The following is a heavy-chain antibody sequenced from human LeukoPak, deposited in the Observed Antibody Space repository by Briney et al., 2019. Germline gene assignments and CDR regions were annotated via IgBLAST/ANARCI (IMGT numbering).Heavy chain of an antibody. CDR1: GYTFTSYF. Sequence: GASVKVSCKASGYTFTSYFMHWVRQAPGQGLEWMGIINPSGGSTSYAQKFQGRVTMTRDTSTSTVYTELSSLRSEDTAVYYCARTAGRTFDYWGQGTLVTVSS. CDR2: INPSGGST. J-gene: IGHJ4*02. V-gene: IGHV1-46*01. D-gene: IGHD6-6*01. CDR3: ARTAGRTFDY.